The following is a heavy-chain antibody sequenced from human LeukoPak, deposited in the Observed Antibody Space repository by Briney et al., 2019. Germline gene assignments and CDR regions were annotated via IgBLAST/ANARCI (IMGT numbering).Heavy chain of an antibody. Sequence: SETLSLTCTVSGGSFSSNNYYWGWIRQPPGKGLEWIGSIYYSGSTYYNPSLKSRLTISVDTSKNQFSLKLSSVTAADTAVYYCARASIAVAGTGEDWFDPWGQGTLVTVSS. CDR1: GGSFSSNNYY. CDR3: ARASIAVAGTGEDWFDP. V-gene: IGHV4-39*07. D-gene: IGHD6-19*01. CDR2: IYYSGST. J-gene: IGHJ5*02.